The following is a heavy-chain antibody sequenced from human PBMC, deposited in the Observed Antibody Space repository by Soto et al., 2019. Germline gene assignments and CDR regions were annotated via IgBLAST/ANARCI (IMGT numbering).Heavy chain of an antibody. J-gene: IGHJ4*02. CDR1: GYTFTSYG. Sequence: QVHLVQSGAEVRKPGASVKVSCTGSGYTFTSYGIAWVRQAPGQGLEWMGWISAHNDNTNYAQKVQGRVTVTRDTTTNTAYMVVRVLRPDVAAEYWWVRERHGDYWRKGGLVTVSS. V-gene: IGHV1-18*01. CDR3: VRERHGDY. CDR2: ISAHNDNT.